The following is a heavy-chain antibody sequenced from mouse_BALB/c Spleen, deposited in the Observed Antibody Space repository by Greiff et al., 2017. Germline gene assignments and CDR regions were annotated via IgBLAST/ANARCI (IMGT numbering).Heavy chain of an antibody. CDR3: AREVMITTGGESY. J-gene: IGHJ3*01. D-gene: IGHD2-4*01. CDR1: GYAFSSSW. Sequence: QVQLQQSGPELVKPGASVKISCKASGYAFSSSWMNWVKQRPGQGLEWIGRIYPGDGDTNYNGKFKGKATLTADKSSSTAYMQLSSLTSVDSAVYFCAREVMITTGGESYWGQGTLVTVSA. CDR2: IYPGDGDT. V-gene: IGHV1-82*01.